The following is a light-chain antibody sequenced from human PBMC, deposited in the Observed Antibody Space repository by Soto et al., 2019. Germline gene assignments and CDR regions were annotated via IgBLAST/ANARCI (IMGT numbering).Light chain of an antibody. V-gene: IGLV2-8*01. Sequence: QLVLTQPPSASGSPGQSVSISCTGTSSDVGGYNFVSWYQQHPGKAPKLMIYEVSRRPSGVPDRFSGSKSANTASLTVSGLQAEDEADYYCSSYAGSNNYVFGTGTKLTVL. CDR2: EVS. J-gene: IGLJ1*01. CDR1: SSDVGGYNF. CDR3: SSYAGSNNYV.